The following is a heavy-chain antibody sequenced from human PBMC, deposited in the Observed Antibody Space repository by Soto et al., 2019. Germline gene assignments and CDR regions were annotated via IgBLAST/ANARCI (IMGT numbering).Heavy chain of an antibody. CDR1: GFTFSSYG. CDR3: AKVRYCSGGSCYGSWYFDL. V-gene: IGHV3-30*18. D-gene: IGHD2-15*01. CDR2: ISYDGSNK. J-gene: IGHJ2*01. Sequence: GGSLRLSCAASGFTFSSYGMHWVRQAPGKGLEWVAVISYDGSNKYYADSVKGRFTISRDNSKNTLYLQMNSLRAEDTAVYYCAKVRYCSGGSCYGSWYFDLWGRGTLVTVSS.